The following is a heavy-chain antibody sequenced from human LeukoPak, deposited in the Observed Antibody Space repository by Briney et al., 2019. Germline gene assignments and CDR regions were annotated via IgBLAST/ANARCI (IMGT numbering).Heavy chain of an antibody. J-gene: IGHJ4*02. CDR2: INHSGST. D-gene: IGHD4-11*01. CDR1: GGSFSGYY. Sequence: PSETLSLTCAVYGGSFSGYYWSWIRQPPGKGLEWSGEINHSGSTNYNPSLKSRVTISVDKSKSQFSLKLSSVTAADTAVYYCARRTTVTIPFGYWGQGTLVTVSS. CDR3: ARRTTVTIPFGY. V-gene: IGHV4-34*01.